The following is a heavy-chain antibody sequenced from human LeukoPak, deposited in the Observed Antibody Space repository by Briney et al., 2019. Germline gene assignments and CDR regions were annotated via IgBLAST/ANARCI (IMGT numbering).Heavy chain of an antibody. V-gene: IGHV3-53*01. CDR2: IYSGGST. J-gene: IGHJ4*02. Sequence: GGSLRLSCAASGFTVSSSYMSWVRQAPGKGLEWVSLIYSGGSTYYAASVKCRFTISRDNSKNTLYHQMNSLRPEDTAVYYCAKGYNYAYEYWGQGTLVTVSS. CDR3: AKGYNYAYEY. CDR1: GFTVSSSY. D-gene: IGHD5-18*01.